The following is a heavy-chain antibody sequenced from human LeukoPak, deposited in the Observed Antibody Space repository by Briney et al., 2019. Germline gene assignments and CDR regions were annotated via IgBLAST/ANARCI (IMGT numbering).Heavy chain of an antibody. V-gene: IGHV3-33*01. Sequence: GRSLRLSCAASGFTFSSYGMHWVRQAPGKGLEWVAVIWYDGSNKYYADSVKGRFTISRDNSKNTLYLQMNSLGAEDTAVYYCARGGVATIHIIDYWGQGTLVTVSS. CDR1: GFTFSSYG. CDR2: IWYDGSNK. D-gene: IGHD5-12*01. J-gene: IGHJ4*02. CDR3: ARGGVATIHIIDY.